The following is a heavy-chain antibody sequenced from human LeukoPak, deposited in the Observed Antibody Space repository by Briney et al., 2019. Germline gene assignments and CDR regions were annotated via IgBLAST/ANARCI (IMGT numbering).Heavy chain of an antibody. V-gene: IGHV1-69*05. CDR2: IIPYYGNA. Sequence: ASLRVSSKASRGTFSIYTTSCVPQTPGQGLGWIEGIIPYYGNANKGQMSHGRVTITTDESTSTAYMGLSSLRSEDTAVYYCARGHSGYSYDYYCWGQGTLVTVSS. CDR3: ARGHSGYSYDYYC. CDR1: RGTFSIYT. J-gene: IGHJ4*02. D-gene: IGHD5-18*01.